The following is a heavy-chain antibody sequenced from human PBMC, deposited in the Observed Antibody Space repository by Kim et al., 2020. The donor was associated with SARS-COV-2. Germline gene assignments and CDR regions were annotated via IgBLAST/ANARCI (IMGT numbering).Heavy chain of an antibody. Sequence: GESLKISCKGSGYKFTNYWIGWVRQMPGKGLEWMGIIYPRDSDTRYSPSFEGQVIISADKSITTAYLQWSSLKASDTAMYYCATFAEGDYGDYWGQGTLVTVSS. CDR3: ATFAEGDYGDY. J-gene: IGHJ4*02. V-gene: IGHV5-51*01. D-gene: IGHD3-16*01. CDR1: GYKFTNYW. CDR2: IYPRDSDT.